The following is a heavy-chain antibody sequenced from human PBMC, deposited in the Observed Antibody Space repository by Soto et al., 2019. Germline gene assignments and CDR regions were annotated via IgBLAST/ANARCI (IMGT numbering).Heavy chain of an antibody. J-gene: IGHJ4*02. CDR1: GYTLTELS. CDR2: FDPEDGET. V-gene: IGHV1-24*01. Sequence: ASVKVSCKVSGYTLTELSMHWVRQAPGKGLEWMGGFDPEDGETIYAQKFQGRVTMTEDTSTDTAYMELSSLRSEDTAVYYCATTIYYDSSGYYSFDYWGQGTLVTVS. D-gene: IGHD3-22*01. CDR3: ATTIYYDSSGYYSFDY.